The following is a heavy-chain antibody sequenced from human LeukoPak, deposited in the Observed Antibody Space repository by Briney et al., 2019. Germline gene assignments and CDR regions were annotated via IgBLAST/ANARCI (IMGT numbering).Heavy chain of an antibody. CDR3: AREGYNRGDSAIDY. D-gene: IGHD5-24*01. V-gene: IGHV4-39*07. CDR1: GGSISSSSYY. J-gene: IGHJ4*02. Sequence: SETLSLTCTVSGGSISSSSYYWGWIRQPPGKGLEWIGSIYYSGSTYYNPSHKSRVTISVDTSKNQFSLKLSSVTAADTAVYYCAREGYNRGDSAIDYWGQGTLVTVSS. CDR2: IYYSGST.